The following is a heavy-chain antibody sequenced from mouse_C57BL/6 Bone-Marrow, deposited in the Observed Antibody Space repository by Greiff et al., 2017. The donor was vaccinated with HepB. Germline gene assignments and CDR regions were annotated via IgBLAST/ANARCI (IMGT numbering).Heavy chain of an antibody. J-gene: IGHJ3*01. CDR2: IHPSDSDT. V-gene: IGHV1-74*01. CDR1: GYTFTSYW. CDR3: AIGPYSNYFAWFAY. D-gene: IGHD2-5*01. Sequence: QVQLKQPGAELVKPGASVKVSCKASGYTFTSYWMHWVKQRPGQGLEWIGRIHPSDSDTNYNQKFKGKATLTVDKSSSTAYMQLSSLTSEDSAVYYCAIGPYSNYFAWFAYWGQGTLVTVSA.